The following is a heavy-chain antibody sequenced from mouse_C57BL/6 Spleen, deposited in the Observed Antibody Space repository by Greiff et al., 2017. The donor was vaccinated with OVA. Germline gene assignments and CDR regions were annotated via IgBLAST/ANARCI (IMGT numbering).Heavy chain of an antibody. J-gene: IGHJ4*01. CDR2: IDPSDSYT. CDR1: GYTFTSYW. V-gene: IGHV1-59*01. Sequence: VQLQQPGAELVRPGTSVKLSCKASGYTFTSYWMHWVKQRPGQGLEWIGVIDPSDSYTNYNQKFKGKATLTVDTSSSTAYMQLSSLTSEDSAVYYCAGELGRSYAMDYWGQGTSVTVSS. CDR3: AGELGRSYAMDY. D-gene: IGHD4-1*01.